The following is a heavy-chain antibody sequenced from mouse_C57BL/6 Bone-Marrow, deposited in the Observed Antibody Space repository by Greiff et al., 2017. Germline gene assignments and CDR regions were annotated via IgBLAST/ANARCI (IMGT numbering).Heavy chain of an antibody. CDR2: IDPSDSYT. V-gene: IGHV1-59*01. CDR1: GYTFTSYW. Sequence: QVQLQQPGAELVRPGTSVKLSCKASGYTFTSYWMHWVKQRPGQGLEWIGVIDPSDSYTNYNQKFKGNATLTVDTSSSTAYMQLSSLTSEDSAVYYCARDWMDYWGQGTSVTVSS. CDR3: ARDWMDY. J-gene: IGHJ4*01. D-gene: IGHD4-1*01.